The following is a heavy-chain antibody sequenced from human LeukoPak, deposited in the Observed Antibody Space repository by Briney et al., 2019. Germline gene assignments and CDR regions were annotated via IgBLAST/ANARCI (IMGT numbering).Heavy chain of an antibody. V-gene: IGHV3-53*01. J-gene: IGHJ4*02. D-gene: IGHD1-26*01. CDR1: GFTFSSYG. Sequence: PGGTLRLSCAASGFTFSSYGMSWVRQAPGKGLEWVSVIYSGGSTFYADSVKGRFTISRDNSKTTLYLQMNSLRAEDTAVYYCARGGSRQPFDYWGQGTLVTVSS. CDR2: IYSGGST. CDR3: ARGGSRQPFDY.